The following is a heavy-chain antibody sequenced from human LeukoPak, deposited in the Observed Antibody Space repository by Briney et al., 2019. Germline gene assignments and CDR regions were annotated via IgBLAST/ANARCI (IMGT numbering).Heavy chain of an antibody. V-gene: IGHV4-61*02. J-gene: IGHJ4*02. Sequence: SETLSLTCTVSGGSISSSSYYWSWIRQPAGKGLEWIGRIYTSGGTNYNPSLKSRVTISVDTSKNQFSLKLSSVTAADTAVYYCATDPFSYWGQGTLVTVSS. CDR3: ATDPFSY. CDR2: IYTSGGT. CDR1: GGSISSSSYY. D-gene: IGHD3-3*01.